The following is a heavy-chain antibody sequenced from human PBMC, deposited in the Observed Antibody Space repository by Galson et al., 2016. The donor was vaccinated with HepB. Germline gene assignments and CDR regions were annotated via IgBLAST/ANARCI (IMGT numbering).Heavy chain of an antibody. J-gene: IGHJ4*02. Sequence: SLRLSCAASGFTFNHYALHWVRQAPRKGLEYVSTVSAYGFATYYADSVKGRFTISRDNSKNTQYLQMSSLRPEDTALYYCVKDRGCPNCRYDYWGQGALVTVSS. CDR2: VSAYGFAT. CDR3: VKDRGCPNCRYDY. D-gene: IGHD1-1*01. V-gene: IGHV3-64D*06. CDR1: GFTFNHYA.